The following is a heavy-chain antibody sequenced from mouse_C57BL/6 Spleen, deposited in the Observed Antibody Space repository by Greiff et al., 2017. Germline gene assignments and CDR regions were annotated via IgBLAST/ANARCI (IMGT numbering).Heavy chain of an antibody. CDR1: GYTFTEYT. J-gene: IGHJ2*01. Sequence: QVQLQQSGAELVKPGASVKLSCKASGYTFTEYTIHWVKQRSGQGLEWIGWFYPGSGSIKYNEKFKDKATLTADKSSSTVYMELSRLTSEDSAVYFCARHEKGIYYYGSSYFDYWGQGTTLTVSS. V-gene: IGHV1-62-2*01. D-gene: IGHD1-1*01. CDR3: ARHEKGIYYYGSSYFDY. CDR2: FYPGSGSI.